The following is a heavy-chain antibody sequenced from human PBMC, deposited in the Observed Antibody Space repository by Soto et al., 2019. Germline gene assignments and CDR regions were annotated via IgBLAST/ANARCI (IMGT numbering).Heavy chain of an antibody. J-gene: IGHJ5*02. CDR2: IYFAGNT. CDR3: ASHQYNYGFFDRFDP. CDR1: GGSISSSDNY. Sequence: QLQLQESGPGLVKPSETLSLTCSVSGGSISSSDNYWGWIRQPPGKGLEWIGTIYFAGNTYYNPSLKSRVTISVDTSKNQFSLRLGFVTAADTAVYYCASHQYNYGFFDRFDPWGQGTLVTVSS. V-gene: IGHV4-39*01. D-gene: IGHD5-18*01.